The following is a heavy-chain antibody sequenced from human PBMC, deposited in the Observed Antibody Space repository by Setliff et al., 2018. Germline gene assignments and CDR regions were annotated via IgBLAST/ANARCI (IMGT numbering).Heavy chain of an antibody. D-gene: IGHD6-25*01. CDR2: INHSGST. CDR3: ARVRAADDY. V-gene: IGHV4-34*01. Sequence: LSLTCAVYGGSFSGYYWSWIRQPPGKGLEWIGEINHSGSTNYNPSLKSRVTISVDTSKNQFSLKLSSVTAADTAVYYCARVRAADDYWGQGTLVTVSS. J-gene: IGHJ4*02. CDR1: GGSFSGYY.